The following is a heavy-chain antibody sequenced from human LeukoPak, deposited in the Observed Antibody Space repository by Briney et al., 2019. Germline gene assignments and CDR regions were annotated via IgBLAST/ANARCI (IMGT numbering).Heavy chain of an antibody. CDR2: IKQDGSEK. J-gene: IGHJ4*02. Sequence: GGSPRLSCAASGFTFSSYCMSWVRQPPGKGLEWVAKIKQDGSEKYYVDSVKGRFTISRDNAKNSLYLQMNSLRAEDTAVYYCARGPTRANSSDYWGQGARLTVSS. CDR3: ARGPTRANSSDY. V-gene: IGHV3-7*01. D-gene: IGHD2/OR15-2a*01. CDR1: GFTFSSYC.